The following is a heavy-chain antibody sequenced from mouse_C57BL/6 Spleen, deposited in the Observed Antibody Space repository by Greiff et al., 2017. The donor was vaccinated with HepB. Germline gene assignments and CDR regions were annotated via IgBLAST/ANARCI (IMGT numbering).Heavy chain of an antibody. D-gene: IGHD4-1*01. CDR3: ARWELGRMDY. V-gene: IGHV1-81*01. Sequence: VKLQESGAELARPGASVKLSCKASGYTFTSYGISWVKQRTGQGLEWIGEIYPRSGNTYYNEKFKGKATLTADKSSSTAYMELRSLTSEASAVYFCARWELGRMDYWGQGTSVTVSS. J-gene: IGHJ4*01. CDR1: GYTFTSYG. CDR2: IYPRSGNT.